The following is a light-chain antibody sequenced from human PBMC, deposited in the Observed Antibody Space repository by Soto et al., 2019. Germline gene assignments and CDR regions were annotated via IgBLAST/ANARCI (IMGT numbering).Light chain of an antibody. CDR3: QTWGTGIRV. V-gene: IGLV4-69*01. CDR2: LNSDGSH. J-gene: IGLJ3*02. Sequence: QSVLTQSPSASASLGASVKLTCTLSRGRSSYAIAWHQQQPEKGPRYLMKLNSDGSHSKGDGIPDRFSGSSSGAERYLTISSLQSEDEADYYCQTWGTGIRVFGGGTKLTVL. CDR1: RGRSSYA.